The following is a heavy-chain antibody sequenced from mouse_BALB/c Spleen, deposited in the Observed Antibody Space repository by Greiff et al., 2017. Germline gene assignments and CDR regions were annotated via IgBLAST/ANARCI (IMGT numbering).Heavy chain of an antibody. J-gene: IGHJ4*01. CDR1: GYTFTNYW. D-gene: IGHD2-12*01. Sequence: LVESGAELVRPGTSVKISCKASGYTFTNYWLGWVKQRPGHGLEWIGDIYPGGGYTNYNEKFKGKATLTADTSSSTAYMQLSSLTSEDSAVYFCARRGERRDAMDYWGQGTSVTVSS. CDR2: IYPGGGYT. CDR3: ARRGERRDAMDY. V-gene: IGHV1-63*02.